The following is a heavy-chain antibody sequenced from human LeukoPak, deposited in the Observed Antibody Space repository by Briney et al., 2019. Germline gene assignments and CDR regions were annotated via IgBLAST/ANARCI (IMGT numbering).Heavy chain of an antibody. CDR2: IYSGGST. Sequence: GGSLRLSCAASGFTFSDYYMSWIRQAPGKGLEWVSVIYSGGSTYYADSVKGRFTISRDNSKNTLYLQMNSLRAEDTAVYYCAGSENDAFDIWGQGTMVTVSS. V-gene: IGHV3-53*01. CDR1: GFTFSDYY. D-gene: IGHD2-15*01. CDR3: AGSENDAFDI. J-gene: IGHJ3*02.